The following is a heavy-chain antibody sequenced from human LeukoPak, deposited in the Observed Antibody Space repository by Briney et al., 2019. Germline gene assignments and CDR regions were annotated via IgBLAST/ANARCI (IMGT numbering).Heavy chain of an antibody. D-gene: IGHD6-13*01. CDR2: ISSSSSYI. CDR1: GFTFSTYS. CDR3: ARASAWYEQGPDYYYYSMDA. Sequence: GGSLRLSCAASGFTFSTYSMNWVRQAPGKGLEWVSSISSSSSYIYYADSVKGRFTIYRDNAKNSLYLQMNSLRVQDTAVYYVARASAWYEQGPDYYYYSMDAWGKGT. V-gene: IGHV3-21*01. J-gene: IGHJ6*03.